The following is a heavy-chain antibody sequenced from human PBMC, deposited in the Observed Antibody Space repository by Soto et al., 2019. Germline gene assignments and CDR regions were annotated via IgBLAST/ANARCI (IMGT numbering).Heavy chain of an antibody. CDR3: ARGGQQLAPLDY. V-gene: IGHV3-48*03. J-gene: IGHJ4*02. CDR2: ISSSGSTI. Sequence: GSLRLSCAPSGFTFSSYEMNWVRQAPGKGLEWVSYISSSGSTIYYADSVKGRFTISRDNAKNSLYLQMNSLRAEDTAVYYCARGGQQLAPLDYWGQGTLVTVSS. D-gene: IGHD6-13*01. CDR1: GFTFSSYE.